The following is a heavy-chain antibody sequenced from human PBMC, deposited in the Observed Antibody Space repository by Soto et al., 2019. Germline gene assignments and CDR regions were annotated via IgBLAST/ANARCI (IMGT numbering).Heavy chain of an antibody. CDR1: GFTFDDYA. Sequence: EVQLVESGGGLVQPGRSLRLSCAASGFTFDDYAMHWVRQAPGKGLEWVSGISWNRGSIGYADSVKGRFTISRDNAKNSLYLQMNSLRAEDTALYYCAKDSSSSAEYFQHWGQGTLVTVSS. CDR3: AKDSSSSAEYFQH. V-gene: IGHV3-9*01. CDR2: ISWNRGSI. D-gene: IGHD6-13*01. J-gene: IGHJ1*01.